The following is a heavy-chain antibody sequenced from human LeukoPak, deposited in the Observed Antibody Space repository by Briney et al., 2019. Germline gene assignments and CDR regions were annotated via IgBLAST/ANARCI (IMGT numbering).Heavy chain of an antibody. D-gene: IGHD6-19*01. Sequence: PGGSLRLSCAASGFTFSSYSMNWVRQAPGKGLEWVSSMSSSGSHIYYADSMKGRFTISRDNAKNSLYLQMNSLRADDTAVYYCARYLNSGPTDYWGQGTLVTVSS. CDR2: MSSSGSHI. CDR3: ARYLNSGPTDY. J-gene: IGHJ4*02. CDR1: GFTFSSYS. V-gene: IGHV3-21*01.